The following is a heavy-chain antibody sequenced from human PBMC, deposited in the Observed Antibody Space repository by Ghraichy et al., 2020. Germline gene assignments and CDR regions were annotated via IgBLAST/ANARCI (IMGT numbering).Heavy chain of an antibody. CDR3: ARDQFSTSGNRGLDY. CDR1: GFTFSSYS. CDR2: ISSSSSYI. V-gene: IGHV3-21*01. Sequence: GGSLRLSCAASGFTFSSYSMNWVRQAPGKGLEWVSSISSSSSYIYYADSVKGRFTISRDNAKNSLYLQMNSLRAEDTAVYYCARDQFSTSGNRGLDYWGQGTLVTVSS. D-gene: IGHD1-14*01. J-gene: IGHJ4*02.